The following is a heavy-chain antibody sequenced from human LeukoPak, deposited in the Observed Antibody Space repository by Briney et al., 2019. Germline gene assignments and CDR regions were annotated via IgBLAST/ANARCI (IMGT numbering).Heavy chain of an antibody. Sequence: GASVKVSCKASGYTFTSYDINWVRQATGQGLEWMGWISGYNGNTNYAQKFQGRVTMTTDTSTSTAYLELRRLRSDDTAIYYCAREFCSGGGCYYYGMDVWGQGTTVAVS. D-gene: IGHD2-15*01. V-gene: IGHV1-18*01. J-gene: IGHJ6*02. CDR1: GYTFTSYD. CDR3: AREFCSGGGCYYYGMDV. CDR2: ISGYNGNT.